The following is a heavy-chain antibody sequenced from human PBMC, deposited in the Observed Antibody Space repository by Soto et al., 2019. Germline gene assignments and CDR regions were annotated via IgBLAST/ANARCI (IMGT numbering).Heavy chain of an antibody. CDR1: GCTFTSSA. CDR3: AAWYYDYVWGSYRRPLFDI. V-gene: IGHV1-58*01. D-gene: IGHD3-16*02. J-gene: IGHJ3*02. CDR2: IVVGSGNT. Sequence: SVKVSCKASGCTFTSSAVQWVRQARGQRLEWIGWIVVGSGNTNYAQKFQERVTITRDMSTSTAYMELSSLRSEDTAVYYCAAWYYDYVWGSYRRPLFDIWGQGTMVTVSS.